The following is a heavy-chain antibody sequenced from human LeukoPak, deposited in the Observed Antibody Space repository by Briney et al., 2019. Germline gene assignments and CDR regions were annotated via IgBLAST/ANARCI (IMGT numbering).Heavy chain of an antibody. J-gene: IGHJ6*03. D-gene: IGHD3-10*01. CDR2: ISANNGDT. CDR1: GYTFSNYG. Sequence: ASVKVSCKASGYTFSNYGITWVRRAPGQGLEWMGWISANNGDTNIAQKFQGRVLMTTATSTSTAYMQLGSLRSDDKAVYYCARRGPTRYYYYMDVWGKGTTVVVSS. V-gene: IGHV1-18*04. CDR3: ARRGPTRYYYYMDV.